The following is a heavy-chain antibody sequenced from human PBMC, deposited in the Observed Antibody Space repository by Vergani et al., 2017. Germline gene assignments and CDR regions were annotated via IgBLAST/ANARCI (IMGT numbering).Heavy chain of an antibody. D-gene: IGHD3-10*01. Sequence: QVKLQESGPGLVKPSETLSLTCTVSGASVNSYYWRWIRQPPGKGLEWMGYVSFRGDTLYYPSVKGRRTISLNTSSNQFSLYLTSVTAADTAVYYCARSRIYYCAGSPDYWGQGTLVTVSS. V-gene: IGHV4-59*02. CDR1: GASVNSYY. CDR3: ARSRIYYCAGSPDY. CDR2: VSFRGDT. J-gene: IGHJ4*02.